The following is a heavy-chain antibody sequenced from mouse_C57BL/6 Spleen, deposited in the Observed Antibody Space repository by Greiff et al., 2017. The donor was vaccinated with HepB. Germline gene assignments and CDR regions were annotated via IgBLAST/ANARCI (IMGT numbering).Heavy chain of an antibody. J-gene: IGHJ1*03. D-gene: IGHD4-1*01. CDR3: ASRNWDWYFDV. CDR2: ISDGGSYT. V-gene: IGHV5-4*01. Sequence: EVQRVESGGGLVKPGGSLKLSCAASGFTFSSYAMSWVRQTPEKRLEWVATISDGGSYTYYPDNVKGRFTISRDNAKNNLYLQMSHLKSEDTAMYYCASRNWDWYFDVWGTGTTVTVSS. CDR1: GFTFSSYA.